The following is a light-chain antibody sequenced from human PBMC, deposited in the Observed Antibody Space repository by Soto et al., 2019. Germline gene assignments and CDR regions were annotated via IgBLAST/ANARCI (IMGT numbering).Light chain of an antibody. CDR3: GSYAGSDNFV. Sequence: QSALTQPASVSGSPGQSITITCTGTSSDIYAYNYVSWYQQHPGKAPKVVISGVNIRPSGVSSRFSGSKSGNTASLTISGLQAEDEAEYFCGSYAGSDNFVFGTGTKVTVL. V-gene: IGLV2-14*01. CDR2: GVN. CDR1: SSDIYAYNY. J-gene: IGLJ1*01.